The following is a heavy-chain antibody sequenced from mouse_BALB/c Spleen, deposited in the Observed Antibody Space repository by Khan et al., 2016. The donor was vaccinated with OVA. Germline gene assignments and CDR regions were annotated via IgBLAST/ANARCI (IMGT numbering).Heavy chain of an antibody. D-gene: IGHD1-1*01. CDR2: ISYSGST. CDR3: ARWNYYGYAMDY. J-gene: IGHJ4*01. Sequence: VQLKESGPGLVKPSQSLSLTCTVTGYSITSNYAWNWIRQFPGNKLEWMGYISYSGSTSYNPSLKSRISITRDTSKNQFFLQLNSVTTEDTATYYCARWNYYGYAMDYWGLGTSVTVSS. CDR1: GYSITSNYA. V-gene: IGHV3-2*02.